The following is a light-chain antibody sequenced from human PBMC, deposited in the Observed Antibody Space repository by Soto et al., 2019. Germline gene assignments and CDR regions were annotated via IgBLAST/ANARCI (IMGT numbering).Light chain of an antibody. J-gene: IGKJ4*01. Sequence: DIQMTQSPSSVSASVGDRVTITCRATQDIISWLSWYQQKPGTAPKLLIYSASSLQGGVPSRFSGSGSGTEFTPTISGLQPEDVATYYCQQSYSFPLTFGGGTKVE. CDR1: QDIISW. CDR2: SAS. CDR3: QQSYSFPLT. V-gene: IGKV1-12*01.